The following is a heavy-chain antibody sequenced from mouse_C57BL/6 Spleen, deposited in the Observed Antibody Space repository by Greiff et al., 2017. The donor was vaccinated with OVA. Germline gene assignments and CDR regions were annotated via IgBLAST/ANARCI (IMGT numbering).Heavy chain of an antibody. CDR2: SRNKANDYTT. CDR3: ARDAGDYERNWYFDV. D-gene: IGHD2-4*01. CDR1: GFTFSDFY. J-gene: IGHJ1*03. Sequence: EVHLVESGGGLVQSGRSLRLSCATSGFTFSDFYMEWVRQAPGKGLEWIAASRNKANDYTTEYSASVKGRFIVSRDTSQSILYLQMNALRAEDTAIYYCARDAGDYERNWYFDVWGTGTTVTVSS. V-gene: IGHV7-1*01.